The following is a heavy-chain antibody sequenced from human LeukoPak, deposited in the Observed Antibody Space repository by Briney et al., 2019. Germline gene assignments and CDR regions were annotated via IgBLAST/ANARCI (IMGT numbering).Heavy chain of an antibody. Sequence: ASVKVSCKASGYTFTRYYIHWVRQAPGQGPEWMGVVFTGGGGTVYAQNFQGRVTMTRDTSTNTAYMELSSLRLEDTAVYYCARIEGSASTMGDWGQGTLVTVS. CDR2: VFTGGGGT. V-gene: IGHV1-46*01. CDR1: GYTFTRYY. CDR3: ARIEGSASTMGD. J-gene: IGHJ1*01. D-gene: IGHD3-10*01.